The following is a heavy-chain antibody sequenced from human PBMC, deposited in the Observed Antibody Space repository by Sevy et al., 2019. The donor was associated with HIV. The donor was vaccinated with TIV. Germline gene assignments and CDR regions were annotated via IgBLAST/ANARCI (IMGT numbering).Heavy chain of an antibody. CDR3: ATGSQWLGKKGGPYYYYGMDV. Sequence: ASVKVSCKVSGYTLTELSMHWVRQAPGKGLEWMGGFDPEDGETIYAQKFQGRVTMTEDTSTDTAYMELSSLRSEDTAVYYCATGSQWLGKKGGPYYYYGMDVWGQWTTVTVSS. V-gene: IGHV1-24*01. D-gene: IGHD6-19*01. J-gene: IGHJ6*02. CDR1: GYTLTELS. CDR2: FDPEDGET.